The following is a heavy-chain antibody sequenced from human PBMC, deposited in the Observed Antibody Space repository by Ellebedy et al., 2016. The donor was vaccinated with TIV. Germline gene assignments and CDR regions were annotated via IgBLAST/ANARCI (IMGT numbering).Heavy chain of an antibody. D-gene: IGHD3-10*01. CDR2: ISAYNGKT. Sequence: ASVKVSXKTSGYTFRLYGICWVRQAPGQGLEWMGWISAYNGKTNYAQKLQGRVTMTTDTSTTTAYMELRSLRSDDTAVYYCARYGSENAFDIWGQGTMVTVSS. CDR3: ARYGSENAFDI. J-gene: IGHJ3*02. CDR1: GYTFRLYG. V-gene: IGHV1-18*01.